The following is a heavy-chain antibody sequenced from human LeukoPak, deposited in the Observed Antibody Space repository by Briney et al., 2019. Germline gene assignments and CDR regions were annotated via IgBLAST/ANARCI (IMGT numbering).Heavy chain of an antibody. CDR1: GGSISSSSYY. D-gene: IGHD3/OR15-3a*01. CDR2: IYYSGST. V-gene: IGHV4-39*01. Sequence: SETLSLTCTVPGGSISSSSYYWGWIRQPPGKGLEWIGSIYYSGSTYYNPSLKSRVTISVDTSKNQFSLKLGSVTAADTAVYYCARHGFLLYDLSSLDWFDPWGQGTLVTVSS. CDR3: ARHGFLLYDLSSLDWFDP. J-gene: IGHJ5*02.